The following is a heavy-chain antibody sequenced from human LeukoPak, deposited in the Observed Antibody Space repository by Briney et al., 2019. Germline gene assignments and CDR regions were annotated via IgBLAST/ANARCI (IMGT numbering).Heavy chain of an antibody. CDR1: GFTFSSYG. Sequence: PGGSLRLSCAASGFTFSSYGMHWVRQAPGKGLEWVAVISYDGSNKYYADSVKGRFTISRDNAKNSLYLQMNSLRADDTAVYYCARAAYGSGWYYFDYWGQGTLVTVSS. V-gene: IGHV3-30*03. CDR2: ISYDGSNK. J-gene: IGHJ4*02. D-gene: IGHD6-19*01. CDR3: ARAAYGSGWYYFDY.